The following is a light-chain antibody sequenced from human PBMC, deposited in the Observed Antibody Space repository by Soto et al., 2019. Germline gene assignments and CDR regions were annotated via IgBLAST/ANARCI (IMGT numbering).Light chain of an antibody. CDR2: SNN. J-gene: IGLJ3*02. Sequence: QSVLTQPPSASGTPGQRVTISCSGSSSNIGSNTVNWYQQLPGTAPKLLIYSNNQLPSGVPDRFSGSKSGTSASLAISGLQSEDEADYYCAAWDDSLNGQWVFGGGTQLTVL. CDR1: SSNIGSNT. V-gene: IGLV1-44*01. CDR3: AAWDDSLNGQWV.